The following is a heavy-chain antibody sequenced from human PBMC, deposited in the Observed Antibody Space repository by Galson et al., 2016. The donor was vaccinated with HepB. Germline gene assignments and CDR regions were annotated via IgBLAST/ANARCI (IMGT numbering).Heavy chain of an antibody. D-gene: IGHD2-2*01. Sequence: SLRLSCAASGFTFRSYGMHWVRQAPGKGLEWVSFISYDGSNKTNADSVKGRFTIPRDNSKTTLYLQMKSLRPEDTAVYYCAKDGRTYCSSARCHDHFHYRGPGTPVTAAS. CDR2: ISYDGSNK. CDR1: GFTFRSYG. J-gene: IGHJ4*02. V-gene: IGHV3-30*18. CDR3: AKDGRTYCSSARCHDHFHY.